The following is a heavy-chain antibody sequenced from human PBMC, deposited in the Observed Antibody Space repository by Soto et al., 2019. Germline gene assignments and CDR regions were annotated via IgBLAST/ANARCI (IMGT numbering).Heavy chain of an antibody. J-gene: IGHJ4*02. CDR3: AIADYGDDDY. V-gene: IGHV1-18*01. Sequence: GPEAQKPGASVKVSCKASGYTFATSTISWLRQAPGQGPEWMGWIKAYSGNTNYAQKLQGRLTMTTDTSTSRAYMELRSLTTDDTAIYYCAIADYGDDDYWGQGTLVTVSS. D-gene: IGHD4-17*01. CDR1: GYTFATST. CDR2: IKAYSGNT.